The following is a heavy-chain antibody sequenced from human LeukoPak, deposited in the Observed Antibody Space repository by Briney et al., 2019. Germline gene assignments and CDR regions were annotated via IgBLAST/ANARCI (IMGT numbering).Heavy chain of an antibody. J-gene: IGHJ4*02. CDR3: AKDGSWSCTD. Sequence: KSGGSLRLSCAASGFTFSSAAMHWVRQGPGKGLEWVAYIAHHGNNKYYADSVKGRFTISRDNSQGSLYLQMNSLRADDTAVYYCAKDGSWSCTDWGQGTLVRVSS. CDR2: IAHHGNNK. V-gene: IGHV3-30*02. D-gene: IGHD2-8*02. CDR1: GFTFSSAA.